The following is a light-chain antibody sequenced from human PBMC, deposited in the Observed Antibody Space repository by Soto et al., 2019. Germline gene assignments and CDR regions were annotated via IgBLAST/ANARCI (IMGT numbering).Light chain of an antibody. CDR1: QSVSSNH. CDR2: GGS. J-gene: IGKJ1*01. CDR3: QQYSSSRT. Sequence: EIALTPFPGTLSLSPGDRATLSRRASQSVSSNHLAWYQQKPGQAPRLLIYGGSSRATGIPVRFSGSGSETDFTLTITRLEPEDFAVYYCQQYSSSRTFGQGTKVDIK. V-gene: IGKV3-20*01.